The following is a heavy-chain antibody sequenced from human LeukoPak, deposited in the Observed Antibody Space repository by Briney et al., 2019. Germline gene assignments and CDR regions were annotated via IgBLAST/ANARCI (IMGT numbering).Heavy chain of an antibody. CDR3: ARGVYDFWSGYFDYFDY. Sequence: GASVKVSCKASGYTFTSYAMNWVRQAPGQGLEWMGWINTNTGNPTYAQGFTGRFVFSLDTSVCTAYLQISSLKAEDTAVYYCARGVYDFWSGYFDYFDYWGQGTLVTVSS. CDR1: GYTFTSYA. V-gene: IGHV7-4-1*02. D-gene: IGHD3-3*01. J-gene: IGHJ4*02. CDR2: INTNTGNP.